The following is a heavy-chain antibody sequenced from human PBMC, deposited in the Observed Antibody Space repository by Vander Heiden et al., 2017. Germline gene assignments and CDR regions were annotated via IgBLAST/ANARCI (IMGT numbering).Heavy chain of an antibody. J-gene: IGHJ3*02. CDR3: ASGSDHYDILTDTDAFDI. CDR2: ISYDGSNK. CDR1: GFTFSSYG. V-gene: IGHV3-30*03. D-gene: IGHD3-9*01. Sequence: QVQLVESGGGVVQPGRSLRLSCAASGFTFSSYGMHWVRQAPGKGLEWVAVISYDGSNKYYADSVKDRFTISRDNSKNTLYLQMNSLRAEDTAVYYCASGSDHYDILTDTDAFDIWGQGTMVTVSS.